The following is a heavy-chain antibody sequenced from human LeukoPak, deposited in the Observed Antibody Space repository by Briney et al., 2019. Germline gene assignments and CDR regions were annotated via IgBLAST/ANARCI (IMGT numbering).Heavy chain of an antibody. CDR3: ASFNGIVDAFDI. D-gene: IGHD3-22*01. Sequence: SETLSLACTVSGGSISSSSYYWGWIRQPPGKGLEWIGSIYYSGSTYYNPSLKSRVTISVDTSKNQFSLKLSSVTAADTAVYYCASFNGIVDAFDIWGQGAMVTVSS. CDR1: GGSISSSSYY. V-gene: IGHV4-39*01. CDR2: IYYSGST. J-gene: IGHJ3*02.